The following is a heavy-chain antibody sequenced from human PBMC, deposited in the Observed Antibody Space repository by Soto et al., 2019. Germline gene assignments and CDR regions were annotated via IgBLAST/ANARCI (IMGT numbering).Heavy chain of an antibody. Sequence: SETLSLTCAVYGGSFSGYYWSWIRQPPGKGLEWIGEINHSGSTNYNPSLKSRVTISVDTSKNQFSLKLSSVTAADTAVYYCARRGYNPDYWGQGTLVTVSS. CDR1: GGSFSGYY. CDR2: INHSGST. J-gene: IGHJ4*02. CDR3: ARRGYNPDY. D-gene: IGHD5-12*01. V-gene: IGHV4-34*01.